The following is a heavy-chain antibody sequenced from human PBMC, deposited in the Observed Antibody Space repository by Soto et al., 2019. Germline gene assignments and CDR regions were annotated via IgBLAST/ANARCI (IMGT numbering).Heavy chain of an antibody. D-gene: IGHD2-2*01. J-gene: IGHJ6*02. CDR3: ARDYCSSTSCYGAPDYYGMDV. CDR1: GFTFSSYG. V-gene: IGHV3-33*01. Sequence: GGSLRLSCAASGFTFSSYGMHWVRQAPGKGLEWVAVIWYDGSNKYYADSVKGRFTISRDNSKNTLYLQMNSLRAEDTAVYYCARDYCSSTSCYGAPDYYGMDVWGQGTTVTVSS. CDR2: IWYDGSNK.